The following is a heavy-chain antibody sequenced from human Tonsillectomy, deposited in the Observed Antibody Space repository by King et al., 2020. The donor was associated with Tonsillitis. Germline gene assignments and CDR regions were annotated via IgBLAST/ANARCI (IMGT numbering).Heavy chain of an antibody. D-gene: IGHD1-26*01. Sequence: QLVQSGAEVKKPGASVKVSCKASGYTFTDYYMHWVRQSPGQGLEWMGWINPNSGGTNYAQKFQGWVTMTRDTSISTAYMELSRLGSDDTAVYYCAREDSGRYYEYGLDVWGQGTTVTVSS. CDR3: AREDSGRYYEYGLDV. V-gene: IGHV1-2*04. J-gene: IGHJ6*02. CDR2: INPNSGGT. CDR1: GYTFTDYY.